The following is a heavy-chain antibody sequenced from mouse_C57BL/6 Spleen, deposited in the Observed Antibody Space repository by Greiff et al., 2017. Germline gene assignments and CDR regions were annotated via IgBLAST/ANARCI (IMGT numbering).Heavy chain of an antibody. V-gene: IGHV1-50*01. CDR2: IDPSDSYT. D-gene: IGHD2-4*01. J-gene: IGHJ2*01. CDR1: GSTFTSYW. Sequence: QVQLQQPGAELVKPGASVKLSCKASGSTFTSYWMQWVKQRPGQGLEWIGEIDPSDSYTNYNQKFKGKATLTVDTSSSTAYMQLSSLTSEDSAVYYCARGRLRRGDFDYWGQGTTLTVSS. CDR3: ARGRLRRGDFDY.